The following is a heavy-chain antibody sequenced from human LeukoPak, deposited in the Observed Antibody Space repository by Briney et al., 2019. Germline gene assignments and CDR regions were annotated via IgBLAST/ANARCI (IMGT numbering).Heavy chain of an antibody. CDR3: ARGGFRPET. CDR1: VASVTTYY. J-gene: IGHJ5*02. CDR2: IYYSGST. D-gene: IGHD5-12*01. Sequence: SETLSLTCTVSVASVTTYYWSWVRQPPGKGLEYIGYIYYSGSTSYNPSLKSRVTMSVDTSKNQVSLSLNSVTAADTAVYYCARGGFRPETWGQGTLVTVSP. V-gene: IGHV4-59*02.